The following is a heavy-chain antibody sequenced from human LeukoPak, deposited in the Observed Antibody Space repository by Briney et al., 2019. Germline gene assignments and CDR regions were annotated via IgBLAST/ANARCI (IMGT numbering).Heavy chain of an antibody. J-gene: IGHJ6*02. CDR3: ARGRNGDFWSGSLTYYYYGMDV. CDR1: GGSISSSY. V-gene: IGHV4-59*01. Sequence: SETLSLTCTVSGGSISSSYWSWIRQPPGKGLEWIGYISYSGSTNYNPSLKSRVTISVDTSKNQFSLKLSSVTAADTAVYYCARGRNGDFWSGSLTYYYYGMDVWGQGTTVTVSS. D-gene: IGHD3-3*01. CDR2: ISYSGST.